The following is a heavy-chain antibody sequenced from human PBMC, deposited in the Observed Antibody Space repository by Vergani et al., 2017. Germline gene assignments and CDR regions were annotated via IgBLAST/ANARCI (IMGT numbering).Heavy chain of an antibody. CDR2: IIPIFGTA. Sequence: QVQLVQSGAEVKKPGSSVKVSCKASGGTFSSYAISWVRQAPGQGLEWMGGIIPIFGTANYAQKFQGRVTITADESTSTAYMELSSLRSEDTAVYYCARVNDFWSGYYSGVDYYYYMDVWGKGTTVTVSS. CDR3: ARVNDFWSGYYSGVDYYYYMDV. D-gene: IGHD3-3*01. J-gene: IGHJ6*03. CDR1: GGTFSSYA. V-gene: IGHV1-69*01.